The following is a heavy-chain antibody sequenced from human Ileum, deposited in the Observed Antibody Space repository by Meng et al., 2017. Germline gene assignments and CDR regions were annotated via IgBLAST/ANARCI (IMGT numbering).Heavy chain of an antibody. CDR2: IYYSGST. V-gene: IGHV4-39*07. D-gene: IGHD3-16*02. CDR3: ARDDYVWGSYRKLDY. CDR1: GGSISSSSYY. J-gene: IGHJ4*02. Sequence: SEILSLTCTVSGGSISSSSYYWGWIRQPPGKGLEWIGSIYYSGSTYYNPSLKSRVTISVDTSKNQFSLKLSSVTAADTAVYYCARDDYVWGSYRKLDYWGQGTLVTVSS.